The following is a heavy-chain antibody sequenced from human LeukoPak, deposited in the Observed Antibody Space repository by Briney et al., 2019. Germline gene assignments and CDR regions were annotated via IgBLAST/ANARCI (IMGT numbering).Heavy chain of an antibody. D-gene: IGHD6-13*01. CDR3: ARSSGYSSSGGLNWFDT. CDR1: GGSISSSSYY. J-gene: IGHJ5*02. V-gene: IGHV4-39*01. CDR2: IYYSGST. Sequence: SETLSLTCTVSGGSISSSSYYWGWIRQHPGKGLEWIGSIYYSGSTYYNPSLKSRVTISVDTSKNQFSLKLSSVTAADTAVYYCARSSGYSSSGGLNWFDTWGQGTLVTVSS.